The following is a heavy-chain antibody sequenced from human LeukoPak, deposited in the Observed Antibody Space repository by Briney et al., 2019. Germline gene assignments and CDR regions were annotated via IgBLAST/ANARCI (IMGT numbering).Heavy chain of an antibody. CDR1: GFTFSDYY. CDR3: ARGQVGASTFDY. CDR2: ISSSSSYT. V-gene: IGHV3-11*06. Sequence: GGPLRLSCAASGFTFSDYYMSWIRKAPGKGLEWVSYISSSSSYTNYADSVKGRFTISRDNAKNSLYLQMNSLRAEDTAVYYCARGQVGASTFDYWGQGTLVTVSS. J-gene: IGHJ4*02. D-gene: IGHD1-26*01.